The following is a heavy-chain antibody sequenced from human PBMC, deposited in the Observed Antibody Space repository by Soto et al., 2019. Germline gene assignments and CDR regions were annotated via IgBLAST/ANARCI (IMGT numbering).Heavy chain of an antibody. CDR2: ISYDGRND. CDR3: AKMDYDFWSGHQSLGYFDY. J-gene: IGHJ4*02. V-gene: IGHV3-30*18. Sequence: GGSLRLSCAVSGFAFSNYGMHWVRQAPGKGLEWLAVISYDGRNDYYADSVKGRFAISRDNSKNTLYLQMNSLRAEDTAVYYCAKMDYDFWSGHQSLGYFDYWGQGTLVTASS. D-gene: IGHD3-3*01. CDR1: GFAFSNYG.